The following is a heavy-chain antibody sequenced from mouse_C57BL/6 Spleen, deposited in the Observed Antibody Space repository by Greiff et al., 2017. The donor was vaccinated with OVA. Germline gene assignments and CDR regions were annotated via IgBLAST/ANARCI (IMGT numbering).Heavy chain of an antibody. V-gene: IGHV1-80*01. J-gene: IGHJ3*01. Sequence: QVQLKQSGAELVKPGASVKISCKASGYAFSSYWMNWVKQRPGKGLEWIGQIYPGDSDTNYNGKFKGKATLTADKSSSTAYMQLSSLTSEDSAVYFCARDDYEAWFAYWGQGTLVTVSA. D-gene: IGHD2-4*01. CDR1: GYAFSSYW. CDR2: IYPGDSDT. CDR3: ARDDYEAWFAY.